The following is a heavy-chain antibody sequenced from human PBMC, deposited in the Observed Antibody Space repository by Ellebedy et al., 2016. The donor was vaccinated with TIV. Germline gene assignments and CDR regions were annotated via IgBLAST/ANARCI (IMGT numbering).Heavy chain of an antibody. J-gene: IGHJ4*02. CDR3: ARHASYYDSSGYSGYYFDY. D-gene: IGHD3-22*01. CDR2: INHSGST. V-gene: IGHV4-34*01. CDR1: GGSLSGYY. Sequence: MPSETLSLTCAVYGGSLSGYYWSWIRQPPGKGLEWIGEINHSGSTNYNSSLKSRVTISLDTSKNQFSLKLGSVTAADTAVYYCARHASYYDSSGYSGYYFDYWGQGTLVTVSS.